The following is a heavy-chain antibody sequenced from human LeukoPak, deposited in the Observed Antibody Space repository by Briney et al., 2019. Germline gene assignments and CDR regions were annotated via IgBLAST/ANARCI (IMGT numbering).Heavy chain of an antibody. CDR2: MSGNSATI. Sequence: GGSLRLSCAASGFTFGSRTMNWVRQAPGKGLEWLSYMSGNSATIHYADSVKGRFTSSRDNARKSLYLQMNSLRDDDTAVYYCARRPYGSGTQDYFDQWGQGILVTVSP. V-gene: IGHV3-48*02. CDR1: GFTFGSRT. CDR3: ARRPYGSGTQDYFDQ. D-gene: IGHD3-10*01. J-gene: IGHJ4*02.